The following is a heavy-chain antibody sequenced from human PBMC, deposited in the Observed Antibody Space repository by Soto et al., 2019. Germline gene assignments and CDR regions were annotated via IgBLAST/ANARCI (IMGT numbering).Heavy chain of an antibody. CDR2: INSDGSST. J-gene: IGHJ6*02. D-gene: IGHD3-3*01. CDR1: GFTFSSYL. V-gene: IGHV3-74*01. CDR3: ARDLPTFYDFWSGYWPYYGMDV. Sequence: PGGSLRRSWAASGFTFSSYLMHWVRQAPGKGLVWVSRINSDGSSTSYADSVKGRFTISRDNAKNTLYLQMNSLRAEDTAVYYCARDLPTFYDFWSGYWPYYGMDVWGQGTTVTVSS.